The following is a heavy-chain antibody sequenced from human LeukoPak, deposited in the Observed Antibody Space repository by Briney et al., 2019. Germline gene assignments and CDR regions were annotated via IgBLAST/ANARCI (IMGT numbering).Heavy chain of an antibody. CDR3: TRDHRDDWNPGYYFDY. J-gene: IGHJ4*02. D-gene: IGHD1-1*01. CDR2: MKTKVYGGTT. V-gene: IGHV3-49*04. CDR1: GFAFGDFA. Sequence: PGRSLRLSCAASGFAFGDFAMNWVRQAPGQGLEWVGFMKTKVYGGTTEYAASVKGRFTISRDDSKAIAYLHMNSLQTEATAVYYCTRDHRDDWNPGYYFDYWGQGTLVTVSS.